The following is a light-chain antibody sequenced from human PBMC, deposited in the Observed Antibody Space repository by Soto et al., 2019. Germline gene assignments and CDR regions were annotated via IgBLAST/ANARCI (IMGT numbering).Light chain of an antibody. Sequence: EIVLTQSPGTLSLSPGERATLSCRASQSISSSYLAWYQQRPGQAPRLLIFGASYRATGIPDRFSGSGSGTDFTLTISRLEPEDFAVYYCQQYSTSPPEFTFGPGPRV. CDR2: GAS. J-gene: IGKJ3*01. CDR1: QSISSSY. V-gene: IGKV3-20*01. CDR3: QQYSTSPPEFT.